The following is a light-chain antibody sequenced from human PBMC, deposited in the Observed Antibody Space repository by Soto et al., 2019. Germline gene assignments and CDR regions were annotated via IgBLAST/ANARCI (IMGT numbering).Light chain of an antibody. CDR1: SSDVGAYNY. CDR2: EVS. J-gene: IGLJ2*01. CDR3: SSYTSSSTVV. V-gene: IGLV2-14*01. Sequence: QSALTQPASVSGSPGQSITISCTGTSSDVGAYNYVSWYQQHPGKAPKLIISEVSNRPSGVSNRFSGSKSGNTASLTISGLQAEDEADYYCSSYTSSSTVVFSGGTKLTVL.